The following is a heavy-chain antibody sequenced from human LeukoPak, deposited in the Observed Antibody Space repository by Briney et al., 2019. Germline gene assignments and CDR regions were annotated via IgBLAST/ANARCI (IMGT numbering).Heavy chain of an antibody. D-gene: IGHD3-10*01. Sequence: SETLSLTCTVSGGSISSSSYYWGWIRQPPGKGLEWIGSIYYSGSTYYNPSLKSRVTISVDTSKNQFSLKLSSVTAADTAVYYCARQTRRRTTLAYYYGSGNVGFDPWGQGTLVTVSS. CDR3: ARQTRRRTTLAYYYGSGNVGFDP. CDR2: IYYSGST. CDR1: GGSISSSSYY. J-gene: IGHJ5*02. V-gene: IGHV4-39*01.